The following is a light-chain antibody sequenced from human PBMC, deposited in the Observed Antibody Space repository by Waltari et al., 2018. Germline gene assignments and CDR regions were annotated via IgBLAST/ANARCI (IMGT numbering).Light chain of an antibody. J-gene: IGLJ2*01. CDR2: DGS. CDR3: CSYAGSYTFMV. V-gene: IGLV2-11*01. CDR1: SSAAGGDHY. Sequence: SALTQPRSVSGSPGQSVPISSTGTSSAAGGDHYVPWYQQHPGKAPKLMIYDGSKRPPGVPDRFSCSKAGNTASLTISGLQAEDEADYYCCSYAGSYTFMVFGGGTKLTVL.